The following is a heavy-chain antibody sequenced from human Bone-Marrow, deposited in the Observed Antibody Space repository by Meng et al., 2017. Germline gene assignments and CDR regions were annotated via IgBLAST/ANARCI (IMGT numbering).Heavy chain of an antibody. Sequence: GGSLRLSCAASGFIFSSYEMHWVRQAPGKGLEWVSYISSSGSTRYYADSVKGRFTISRDNAKNSLYLQMDTLRAEDTAVYYCARDYSTNRLDPWGQGTLVTVSS. CDR2: ISSSGSTR. CDR1: GFIFSSYE. D-gene: IGHD2-15*01. J-gene: IGHJ5*02. V-gene: IGHV3-48*03. CDR3: ARDYSTNRLDP.